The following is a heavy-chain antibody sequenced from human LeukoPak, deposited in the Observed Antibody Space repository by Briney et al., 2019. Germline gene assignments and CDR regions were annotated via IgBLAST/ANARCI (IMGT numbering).Heavy chain of an antibody. J-gene: IGHJ4*02. D-gene: IGHD5-24*01. CDR2: IHPHGIF. CDR3: ARGRDRSKAGDH. CDR1: GGSCDDYY. V-gene: IGHV4-34*01. Sequence: SETLSLTSAVYGGSCDDYYCSWIRQPPGKGLEWIGEIHPHGIFYYNSSLTSRVTISIDTSKSQFSLRLTSVTAADTAFYYCARGRDRSKAGDHWGQGSLVTVSS.